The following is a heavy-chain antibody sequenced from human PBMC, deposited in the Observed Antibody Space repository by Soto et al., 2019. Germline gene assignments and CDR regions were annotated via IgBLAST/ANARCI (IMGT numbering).Heavy chain of an antibody. CDR2: INSDGSST. D-gene: IGHD3-3*01. CDR3: YYDFWSGLSGEGFDP. J-gene: IGHJ5*02. V-gene: IGHV3-74*01. CDR1: GFTFSSYW. Sequence: PGGSLRLSCAASGFTFSSYWMHWVRQAPGKGLVWVSRINSDGSSTSYADSVKGRFTISRDNAKNTLYLQMNSLRAEDTAVYYCYYDFWSGLSGEGFDPWGQGTLVTVSS.